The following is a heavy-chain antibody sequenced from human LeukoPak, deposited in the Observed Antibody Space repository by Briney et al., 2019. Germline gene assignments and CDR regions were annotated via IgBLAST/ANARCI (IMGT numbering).Heavy chain of an antibody. J-gene: IGHJ3*02. D-gene: IGHD5-24*01. CDR1: GGSFSGYY. V-gene: IGHV4-34*01. CDR2: INHSGST. CDR3: ARSEMATTMGLDGPPNDAFDI. Sequence: SETLSLTCAVYGGSFSGYYWSWIRQPPGKGLEWIGEINHSGSTNYNPSLKSRVTISVDTSKNQFSLKLSSVTAADTAVYYCARSEMATTMGLDGPPNDAFDIWGQGTMVTVSS.